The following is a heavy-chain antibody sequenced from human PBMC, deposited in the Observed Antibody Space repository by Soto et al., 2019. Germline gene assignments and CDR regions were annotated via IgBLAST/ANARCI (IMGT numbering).Heavy chain of an antibody. Sequence: GASVKVSCKASGYTFTSYYMHCVRQAPGQGLEWMGIINPSGGSTSYAQKFQGRVTMTRDTSTSTVYMELSSLRSEDTAVYYCAREGTYYYDSSGLRIFDYWGQGTLVTVSS. D-gene: IGHD3-22*01. CDR3: AREGTYYYDSSGLRIFDY. V-gene: IGHV1-46*01. CDR1: GYTFTSYY. CDR2: INPSGGST. J-gene: IGHJ4*02.